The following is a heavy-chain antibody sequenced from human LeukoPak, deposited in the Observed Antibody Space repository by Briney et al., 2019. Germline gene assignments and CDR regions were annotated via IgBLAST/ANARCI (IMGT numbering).Heavy chain of an antibody. D-gene: IGHD1-26*01. J-gene: IGHJ5*02. CDR3: AKSPLVGATNH. CDR1: GFTFSSYS. V-gene: IGHV3-23*01. Sequence: GGSLRLSCAASGFTFSSYSMSWVRQGPGTGLEWVSAISGSGDTTFYADSVKGRFTISRDNSQNTLYLQMNGLRAEDTAVYFCAKSPLVGATNHWGQGTLVTVSS. CDR2: ISGSGDTT.